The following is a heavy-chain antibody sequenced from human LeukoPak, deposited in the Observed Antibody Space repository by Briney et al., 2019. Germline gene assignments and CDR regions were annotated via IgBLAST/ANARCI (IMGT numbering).Heavy chain of an antibody. V-gene: IGHV1-24*01. D-gene: IGHD3-22*01. Sequence: ASVTVSCKVSGYTLTELSIHWVRQAPGKGLEWMGGFDPEDGKTVYAQTFQGRVTMTEDTSTDTAYMELSSLRSEDTAVYYCATIDGHYDSSGYWGQGTLVTVSS. CDR1: GYTLTELS. CDR2: FDPEDGKT. CDR3: ATIDGHYDSSGY. J-gene: IGHJ4*02.